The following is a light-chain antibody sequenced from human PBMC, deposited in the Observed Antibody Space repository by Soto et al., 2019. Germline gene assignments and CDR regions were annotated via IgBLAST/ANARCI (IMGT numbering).Light chain of an antibody. CDR1: QSISSSY. Sequence: EVVLTQSPVTLSLSPGDRATLSCRASQSISSSYLAWYQQKPGQAPRLLIYGTFNRATGIPDRFSGDGSGTDFTLTINRLEPEDFAVYFCQQCGLSPRTFGQGTKVDIK. CDR3: QQCGLSPRT. V-gene: IGKV3-20*01. J-gene: IGKJ1*01. CDR2: GTF.